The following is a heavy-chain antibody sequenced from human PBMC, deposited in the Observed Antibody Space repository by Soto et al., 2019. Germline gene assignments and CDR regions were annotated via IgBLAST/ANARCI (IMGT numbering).Heavy chain of an antibody. CDR1: EVTVSSNY. J-gene: IGHJ6*02. CDR2: IYSGGST. CDR3: ARGPAATTYYFYGMDV. Sequence: GGSLRLSCAASEVTVSSNYMSWARQAPGKGLEWVSVIYSGGSTYYADSVKGRFTISRDNSKNTLYLQMNSLRAEDTAIYYCARGPAATTYYFYGMDVWGQGTTFTVSS. V-gene: IGHV3-53*01. D-gene: IGHD4-4*01.